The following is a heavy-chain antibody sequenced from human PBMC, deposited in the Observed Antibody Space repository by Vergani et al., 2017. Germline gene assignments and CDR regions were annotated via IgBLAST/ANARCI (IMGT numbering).Heavy chain of an antibody. V-gene: IGHV3-7*01. D-gene: IGHD1-1*01. CDR3: ATKSCGTPGCQIGYFRE. CDR2: INQDGSEK. Sequence: EVQLVESGGGLVQPGGSLRLSCAASGFIFSHHWMSWVRQAPGKGLEWVANINQDGSEKYYADSVKGRFTISRDNSKSTLYLQMNSLRTEDTAVYYCATKSCGTPGCQIGYFREWGQGTLVTVSS. J-gene: IGHJ1*01. CDR1: GFIFSHHW.